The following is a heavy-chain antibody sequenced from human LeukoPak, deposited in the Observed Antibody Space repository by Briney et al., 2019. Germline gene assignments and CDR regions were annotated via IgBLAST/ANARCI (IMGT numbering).Heavy chain of an antibody. V-gene: IGHV3-30*18. CDR1: GFTFSSYG. CDR3: AKDLSSYYYGSGSYYPGYYYGMDV. CDR2: ISYDGSNK. D-gene: IGHD3-10*01. J-gene: IGHJ6*02. Sequence: PGGSLRLSCAASGFTFSSYGMHWVRQAPGKRLEWVAVISYDGSNKYYADSVKGRFTISRDNSKNTLYLQMNSLRAEDTAVYYCAKDLSSYYYGSGSYYPGYYYGMDVWGQGTTVTVSS.